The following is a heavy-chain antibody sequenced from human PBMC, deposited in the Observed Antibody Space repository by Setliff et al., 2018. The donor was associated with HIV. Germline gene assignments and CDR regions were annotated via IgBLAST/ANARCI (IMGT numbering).Heavy chain of an antibody. D-gene: IGHD5-12*01. CDR3: VGDPPNSGFAFAC. Sequence: GGSLRLSCAASGFSFSSYWMHWVRQAPGKGLVWVSRIRTDGSSTTYADSVKGRFTISRDNAKNILYLQMNSLTAEDTAVYYCVGDPPNSGFAFACWGQGTMVTVSS. V-gene: IGHV3-74*01. CDR1: GFSFSSYW. CDR2: IRTDGSST. J-gene: IGHJ4*02.